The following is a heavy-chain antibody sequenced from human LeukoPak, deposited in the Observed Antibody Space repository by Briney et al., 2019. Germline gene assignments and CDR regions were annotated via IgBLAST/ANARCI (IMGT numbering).Heavy chain of an antibody. J-gene: IGHJ5*02. CDR3: ARGPRMVRGVKNWFDP. Sequence: SETLSLTCAVYGGSFSGYYWSWIRQPPGKGLEWIGEINHSGSTNYNPSLKSRVTISVDTSKNQFSLKLSSVTAADTAAYYCARGPRMVRGVKNWFDPWGQGTLVTVSS. V-gene: IGHV4-34*01. CDR1: GGSFSGYY. D-gene: IGHD3-10*01. CDR2: INHSGST.